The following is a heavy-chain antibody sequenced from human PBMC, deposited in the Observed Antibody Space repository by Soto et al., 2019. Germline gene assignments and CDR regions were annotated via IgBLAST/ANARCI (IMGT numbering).Heavy chain of an antibody. CDR2: IYYTGSDK. Sequence: QVQLVESGGGVVQPGRSLRLSCAASGFIFSSHGMHWVRQAPGKGLEWVALIYYTGSDKYYADSLRGRFTISRDNSKDSLYQQMTRLRAEDTAVYYRARAPHFYGSSRVSAMDVWGQGTAVTVSS. CDR1: GFIFSSHG. V-gene: IGHV3-33*01. J-gene: IGHJ6*02. D-gene: IGHD3-22*01. CDR3: ARAPHFYGSSRVSAMDV.